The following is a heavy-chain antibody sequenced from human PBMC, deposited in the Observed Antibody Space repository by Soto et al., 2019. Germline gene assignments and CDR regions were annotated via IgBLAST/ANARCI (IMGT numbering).Heavy chain of an antibody. J-gene: IGHJ4*02. Sequence: QITLKESGPTLVKPTQTLTLTCTFSGFSLSTSGVGVGWIRQPPGKALEWLALIYWDDDNRYSPSLKSRLTITKDTSKNQVVLTMTNMDPVDTATYYCAHSLKADYGDYAPFDYWGQGTLVTVSS. CDR3: AHSLKADYGDYAPFDY. CDR2: IYWDDDN. CDR1: GFSLSTSGVG. V-gene: IGHV2-5*02. D-gene: IGHD4-17*01.